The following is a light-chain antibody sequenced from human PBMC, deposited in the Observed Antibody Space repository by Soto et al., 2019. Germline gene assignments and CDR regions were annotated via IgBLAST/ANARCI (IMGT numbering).Light chain of an antibody. CDR2: GAS. Sequence: EVVMTQSPATLSVSPGERATLSCRASQSVSSNLAWYQQKPGQAPRLLISGASNRATGIPARFSGSGSATEFSLIISSLQSEDFAVYYCLQYNNWPRTFGGGTTVEIK. CDR1: QSVSSN. CDR3: LQYNNWPRT. J-gene: IGKJ4*01. V-gene: IGKV3-15*01.